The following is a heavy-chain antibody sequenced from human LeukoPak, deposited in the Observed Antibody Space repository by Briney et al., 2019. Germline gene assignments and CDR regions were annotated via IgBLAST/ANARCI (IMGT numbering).Heavy chain of an antibody. CDR3: ARTVGATLDY. CDR2: ISGSGSNM. CDR1: GFTFSSYE. V-gene: IGHV3-48*03. Sequence: GGSLRLSCAASGFTFSSYEMNWVRQAPGKGLEWVSYISGSGSNMYYADSVKGRSTISRDNAKNSLYLQMYSLRAEDTAVYYCARTVGATLDYWGQGTLVTVSS. D-gene: IGHD1-26*01. J-gene: IGHJ4*02.